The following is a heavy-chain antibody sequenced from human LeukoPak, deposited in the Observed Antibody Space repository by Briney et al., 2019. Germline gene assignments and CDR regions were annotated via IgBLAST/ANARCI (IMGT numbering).Heavy chain of an antibody. CDR2: INPSTIST. CDR1: GYTLTSYY. D-gene: IGHD2-2*01. Sequence: ASVKVSCKASGYTLTSYYMHWMRQAPGQGLEWMGVINPSTISTSYAQKFQGRVTMTRDTSTSTVYMELSSLRSEDTAVYYCARDRCSRTSCYVFDYWGQGTLVTVSS. CDR3: ARDRCSRTSCYVFDY. V-gene: IGHV1-46*01. J-gene: IGHJ4*02.